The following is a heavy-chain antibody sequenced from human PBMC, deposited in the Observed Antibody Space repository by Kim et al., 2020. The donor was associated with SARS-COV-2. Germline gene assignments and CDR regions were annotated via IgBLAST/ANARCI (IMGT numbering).Heavy chain of an antibody. D-gene: IGHD2-2*02. Sequence: SETLSLTCTVSGGSISSSSYYWGWIRQPPGKGLEWIGSIYYSGSTYYNPSLKSRVTISVDTSKNQFSLKLSSVTAADTAVYYCARDSCSSTSCYIGYNWFDPWGQGTLVTVSS. CDR2: IYYSGST. V-gene: IGHV4-39*07. CDR1: GGSISSSSYY. CDR3: ARDSCSSTSCYIGYNWFDP. J-gene: IGHJ5*02.